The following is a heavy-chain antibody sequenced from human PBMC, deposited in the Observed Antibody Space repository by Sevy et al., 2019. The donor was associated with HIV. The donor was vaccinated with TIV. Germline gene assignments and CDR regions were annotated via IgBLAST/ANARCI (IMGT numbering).Heavy chain of an antibody. CDR2: INPNSGGT. Sequence: ASVKVSCKASGYTFTGYYMHWVRQAPGQGLEWMGWINPNSGGTNYAQKFQGRVTMTRDTSISTAYMELSRLRSDDTAVYYCSRDLPTEGDYDILTSYLPLGWFDPWGQGTLVTVSS. D-gene: IGHD3-9*01. CDR1: GYTFTGYY. CDR3: SRDLPTEGDYDILTSYLPLGWFDP. J-gene: IGHJ5*02. V-gene: IGHV1-2*02.